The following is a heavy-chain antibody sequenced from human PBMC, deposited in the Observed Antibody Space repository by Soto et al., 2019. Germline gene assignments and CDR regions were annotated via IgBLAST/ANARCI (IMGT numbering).Heavy chain of an antibody. CDR1: GGSFRNYV. V-gene: IGHV1-69*01. CDR3: SCHSASNSYSIFDF. J-gene: IGHJ4*01. Sequence: QVQLVQSGAEVKKPGSSVKVSCRASGGSFRNYVMSWVRQAPVQGLEWMGGIIPVFETRTYAQKFQGRVTITVDDSKSTVSMEMSNLRSEDTAVYFCSCHSASNSYSIFDFWGHGTLVTVSS. CDR2: IIPVFETR. D-gene: IGHD3-16*01.